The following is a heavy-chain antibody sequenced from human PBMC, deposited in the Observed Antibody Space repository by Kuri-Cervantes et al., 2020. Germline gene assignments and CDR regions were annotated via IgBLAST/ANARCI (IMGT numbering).Heavy chain of an antibody. D-gene: IGHD3-22*01. V-gene: IGHV3-21*04. CDR3: AKDIDSSGMVLDY. CDR2: ISSSSSYI. J-gene: IGHJ4*02. Sequence: GGSLRLSCAASGFTFSSYSMNWVRQAPGKGLEWVSSISSSSSYIYYADSVKGRFTISRDNAKNSLYLQMNSLRAEDTALYYCAKDIDSSGMVLDYWGQGTLVTVSS. CDR1: GFTFSSYS.